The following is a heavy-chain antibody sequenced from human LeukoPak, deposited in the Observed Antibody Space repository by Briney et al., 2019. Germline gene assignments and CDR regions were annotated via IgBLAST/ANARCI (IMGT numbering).Heavy chain of an antibody. J-gene: IGHJ6*03. V-gene: IGHV4-39*01. Sequence: SETLSLTCAVYGGSFSGYYSGWIRQPPGRGLEWIGSIYYSGSTYYNPSLKSRVTISVDTSKNQFSLKLSSVTAADTAVDYCARHDRIYYYYMDVWGKGTTVTISS. CDR1: GGSFSGYY. CDR2: IYYSGST. CDR3: ARHDRIYYYYMDV. D-gene: IGHD3-16*02.